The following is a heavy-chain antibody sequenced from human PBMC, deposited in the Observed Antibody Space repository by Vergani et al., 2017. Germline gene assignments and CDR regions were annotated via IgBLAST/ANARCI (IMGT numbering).Heavy chain of an antibody. J-gene: IGHJ6*02. Sequence: QVQLVQSGAEVKKPGASVKVSCKASEYTFTDYYIHWVRQAPGQGLEWMGWINPNSDATKYAQKFQGWVTMTRDTSISTAYMELSRLRSDDTAVYYCAKEDYYYYGLDVWGQGTTVTVSS. V-gene: IGHV1-2*04. CDR3: AKEDYYYYGLDV. CDR1: EYTFTDYY. CDR2: INPNSDAT.